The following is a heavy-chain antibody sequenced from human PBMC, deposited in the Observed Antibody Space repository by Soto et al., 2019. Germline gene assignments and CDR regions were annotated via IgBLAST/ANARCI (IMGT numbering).Heavy chain of an antibody. V-gene: IGHV1-24*01. D-gene: IGHD3-22*01. Sequence: ASVKVSCKVSGYTLTELSMHWVRQAPGKGHEWMGSFDPEDGETIYAQKFQGRVTMTTDTSTSTAYMELRSLRSDDTAVYYSARDGVFKMPGYYYDSSGYYNWGQGTLVTVSS. CDR3: ARDGVFKMPGYYYDSSGYYN. CDR1: GYTLTELS. CDR2: FDPEDGET. J-gene: IGHJ4*02.